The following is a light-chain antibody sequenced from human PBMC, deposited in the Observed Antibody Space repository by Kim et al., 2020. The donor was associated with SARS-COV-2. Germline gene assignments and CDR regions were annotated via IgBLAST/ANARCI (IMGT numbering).Light chain of an antibody. CDR2: SHN. CDR1: TSNIGSNT. J-gene: IGLJ2*01. Sequence: GQRVTIPFSGSTSNIGSNTVNWYQQLPGTAPKLLIYSHNQRPSGVPDRFSGSKSGTSASLAISGLQSEDEADYYCAAWDDSLNGPLFGGGTQLTVL. CDR3: AAWDDSLNGPL. V-gene: IGLV1-44*01.